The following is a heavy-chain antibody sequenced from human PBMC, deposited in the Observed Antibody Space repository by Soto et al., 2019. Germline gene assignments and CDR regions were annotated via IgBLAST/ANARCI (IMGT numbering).Heavy chain of an antibody. D-gene: IGHD5-12*01. V-gene: IGHV3-74*01. CDR2: ISDDAITR. J-gene: IGHJ4*02. CDR1: QFTFRSYG. Sequence: PGGSLRLSCATSQFTFRSYGMHWIRQAPGKGLVWVARISDDAITRSYADFVEGRFTISRDNAKNMVYLQLNSLTTDDTAFYYCAREVPISAVNYIDHWGQGALVTVSS. CDR3: AREVPISAVNYIDH.